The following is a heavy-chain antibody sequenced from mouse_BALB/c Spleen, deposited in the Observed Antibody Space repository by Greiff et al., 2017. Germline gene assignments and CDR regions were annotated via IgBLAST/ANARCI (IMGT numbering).Heavy chain of an antibody. J-gene: IGHJ4*01. CDR1: GFTFSSFG. Sequence: EVKLVESGGGLVQPGGSRKLSCAASGFTFSSFGMHWVRQAPEKGPEWVAYISSGSSTIYYADTVKGRFTISRDNPKNTLFLQMTSLRSEDTAMYYCARSAPYPYYAMDDWGQGTAVTVSS. D-gene: IGHD6-5*01. CDR2: ISSGSSTI. V-gene: IGHV5-17*02. CDR3: ARSAPYPYYAMDD.